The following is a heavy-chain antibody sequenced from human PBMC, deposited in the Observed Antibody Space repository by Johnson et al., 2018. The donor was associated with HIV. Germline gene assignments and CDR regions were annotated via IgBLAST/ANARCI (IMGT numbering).Heavy chain of an antibody. J-gene: IGHJ3*02. CDR2: IYNDGSRT. V-gene: IGHV3-74*03. CDR1: GFAFRTYW. Sequence: VQLVESGGGLVQPGGSLRLSCAASGFAFRTYWMVWVRQVPGKRPVWVARIYNDGSRTTYADSVKGRFTVSRDNAKNSLYLQMNSLRAEDTAVYYCARDRGSSSWLDAFDIWGQGTMVTVSS. CDR3: ARDRGSSSWLDAFDI. D-gene: IGHD6-13*01.